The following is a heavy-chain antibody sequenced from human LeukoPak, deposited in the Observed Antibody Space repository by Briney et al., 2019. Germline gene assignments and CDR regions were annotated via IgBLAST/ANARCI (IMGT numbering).Heavy chain of an antibody. V-gene: IGHV3-48*01. CDR2: ISSSSSTI. CDR3: ARDHRGFDY. CDR1: EFTFSDYN. J-gene: IGHJ4*02. D-gene: IGHD3-10*01. Sequence: GGSLRLSCAASEFTFSDYNMNWVRQAPGKGLEWVSYISSSSSTIYYADSVKGRFTISRDNAKNSLYLQMNSLRAEDTAVYYCARDHRGFDYWGQGTLVTVSS.